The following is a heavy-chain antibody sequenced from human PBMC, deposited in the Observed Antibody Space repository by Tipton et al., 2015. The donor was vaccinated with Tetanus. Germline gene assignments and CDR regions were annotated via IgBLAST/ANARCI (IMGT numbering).Heavy chain of an antibody. V-gene: IGHV4-30-2*01. CDR2: IYQTDST. D-gene: IGHD3-3*01. CDR1: GGLITTGGYS. J-gene: IGHJ4*02. Sequence: TLSLTCNVSGGLITTGGYSWGWIRQPPGQGLEWLGYIYQTDSTYYNPSVRSRLTLSLQRSKNQVSLKLSSVTAADTAVYYCARIHDFWSGYFDFWGQGTLVTVSS. CDR3: ARIHDFWSGYFDF.